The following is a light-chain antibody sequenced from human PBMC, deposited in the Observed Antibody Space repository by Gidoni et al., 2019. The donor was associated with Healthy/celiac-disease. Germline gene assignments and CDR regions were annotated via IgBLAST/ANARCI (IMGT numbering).Light chain of an antibody. CDR1: QSVSSY. CDR2: EAS. Sequence: DILLTQSPATLSLSPGERATLSCRASQSVSSYLAWYQQKPGQAPRLLIYEASNRATGIPARFSGSGSGTDFTITISSLEPEDFAVYYCQQRSNWPPITFXQXTRLEIK. V-gene: IGKV3-11*01. CDR3: QQRSNWPPIT. J-gene: IGKJ5*01.